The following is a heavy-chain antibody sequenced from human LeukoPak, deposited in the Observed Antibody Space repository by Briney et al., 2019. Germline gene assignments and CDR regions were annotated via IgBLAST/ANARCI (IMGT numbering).Heavy chain of an antibody. J-gene: IGHJ4*02. CDR1: GFTFSSYA. V-gene: IGHV3-30*04. Sequence: GRSLRLSCAASGFTFSSYAMHWVRQAPGKGLEWVAVISYDGSNKYYADSVKGRFTISRDNSKNTLYLQMNSLRAEDTAVYYCASPGYWGQGTLVTVSS. CDR3: ASPGY. CDR2: ISYDGSNK.